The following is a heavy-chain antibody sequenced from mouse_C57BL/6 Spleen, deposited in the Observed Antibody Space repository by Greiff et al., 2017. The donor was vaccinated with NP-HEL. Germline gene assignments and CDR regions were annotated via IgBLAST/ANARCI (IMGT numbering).Heavy chain of an antibody. Sequence: VQLKQPGAELVMPGASVKLSCKASGYTFTSYWMHWVKQRPGQGLEWIGEIDPSDSYTNYNQKFKGKSTLTVDKSSSTAYMQLSSLTSEDSAVYYCAIFYYGYDAFAYWGQGTLVTVSA. J-gene: IGHJ3*01. CDR3: AIFYYGYDAFAY. CDR1: GYTFTSYW. D-gene: IGHD2-2*01. CDR2: IDPSDSYT. V-gene: IGHV1-69*01.